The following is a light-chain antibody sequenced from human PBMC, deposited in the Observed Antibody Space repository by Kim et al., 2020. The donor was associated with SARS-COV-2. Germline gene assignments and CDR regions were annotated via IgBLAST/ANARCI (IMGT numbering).Light chain of an antibody. CDR2: GAS. V-gene: IGKV3-20*01. J-gene: IGKJ2*01. CDR1: ESVGSN. Sequence: SWSPGERATLACRASESVGSNLAWYQQQPGQAPRLLIFGASSRATGIPDRFSGSGSGTDFTLTISRLEPEDFAVYSCQQYGSSPRTFGQGTKLEI. CDR3: QQYGSSPRT.